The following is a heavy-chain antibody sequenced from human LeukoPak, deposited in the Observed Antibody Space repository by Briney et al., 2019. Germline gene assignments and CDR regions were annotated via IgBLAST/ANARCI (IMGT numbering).Heavy chain of an antibody. V-gene: IGHV1-69*13. CDR3: ARGDNSRILFGMDV. J-gene: IGHJ6*02. CDR2: IIPIFGTA. CDR1: GGTFSNYG. D-gene: IGHD6-13*01. Sequence: SVKVSCKASGGTFSNYGISWVRQAPGQGLEWMGGIIPIFGTANYAQKFQGRVTITADESTSTAYMELSSLRSEDTAVYYCARGDNSRILFGMDVWGQGTPVTVSS.